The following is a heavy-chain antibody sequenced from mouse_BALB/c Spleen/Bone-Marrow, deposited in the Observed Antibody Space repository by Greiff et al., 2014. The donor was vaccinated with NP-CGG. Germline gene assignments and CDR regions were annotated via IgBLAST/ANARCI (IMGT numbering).Heavy chain of an antibody. CDR2: ILPGSGST. V-gene: IGHV1-9*01. Sequence: QVQLKQSGAELMKPGASVKISCKTSGYTFSSYWIERVKQRPGHGLEWIGEILPGSGSTNSNEKFKGKATFTADTSSNTAYMQLSSLTSEDSAVYYCARELGLRLAYWGQGTLVTVSA. D-gene: IGHD3-1*01. CDR1: GYTFSSYW. J-gene: IGHJ3*01. CDR3: ARELGLRLAY.